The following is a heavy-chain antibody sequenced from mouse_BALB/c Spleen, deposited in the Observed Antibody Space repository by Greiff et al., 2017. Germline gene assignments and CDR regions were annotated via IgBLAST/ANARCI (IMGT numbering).Heavy chain of an antibody. CDR2: ISSGGSYT. CDR1: GFTFSSYT. CDR3: TRDSRAMDY. Sequence: DVQLQESGGGLVKPGGSLKLSCAASGFTFSSYTMSWVRQTPEKRLEWVATISSGGSYTYYPDSVKGRFTISRDNAKNTLYLQMSSLKSEDTAMYYSTRDSRAMDYWGQGTSVTVSS. J-gene: IGHJ4*01. V-gene: IGHV5-6-4*01.